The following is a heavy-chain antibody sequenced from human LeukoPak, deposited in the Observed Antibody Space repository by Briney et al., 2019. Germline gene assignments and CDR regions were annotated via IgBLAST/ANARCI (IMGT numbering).Heavy chain of an antibody. CDR1: GFTFSSYG. J-gene: IGHJ3*02. Sequence: GGSLRLSCAAPGFTFSSYGMHWVRQAPGKELEWVAVIWYDGSNKYYADSVKGRFIISRDNSKNTLYLQMNSLRAEDTAVYYCARELGRVGAFDIWGQGTMVTVSS. D-gene: IGHD1-26*01. CDR2: IWYDGSNK. V-gene: IGHV3-33*01. CDR3: ARELGRVGAFDI.